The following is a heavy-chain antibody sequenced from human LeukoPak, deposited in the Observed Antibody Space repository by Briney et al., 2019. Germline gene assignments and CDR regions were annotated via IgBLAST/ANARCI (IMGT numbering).Heavy chain of an antibody. Sequence: GGSLRLSCAASGFTFSSYAMSWVRQAPGKGLEWVSAISGSGGSTYYADSVKGRFTISRDNSKNTLYLQMNTLRAEDTAVYYCAKDRDIVLTHMDVWGKGTTVTVSS. J-gene: IGHJ6*03. CDR2: ISGSGGST. CDR3: AKDRDIVLTHMDV. V-gene: IGHV3-23*01. D-gene: IGHD2-8*01. CDR1: GFTFSSYA.